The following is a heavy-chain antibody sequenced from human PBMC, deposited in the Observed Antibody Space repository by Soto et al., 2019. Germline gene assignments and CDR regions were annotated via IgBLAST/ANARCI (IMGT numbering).Heavy chain of an antibody. CDR1: GFTFSSYA. J-gene: IGHJ6*02. Sequence: LRLSCAASGFTFSSYAMHWVRQAPGKGLEWVAVISYDGSNKYYADSVKGRFTISRDNSKNTLYLQMNSLRAEDTAVYYCARNMDAAARHYYYYYGMDVWGQGTTVTVSS. CDR3: ARNMDAAARHYYYYYGMDV. V-gene: IGHV3-30-3*01. CDR2: ISYDGSNK. D-gene: IGHD6-13*01.